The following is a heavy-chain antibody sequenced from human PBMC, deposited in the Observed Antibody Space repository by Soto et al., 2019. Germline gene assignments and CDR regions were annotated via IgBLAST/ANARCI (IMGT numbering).Heavy chain of an antibody. J-gene: IGHJ5*02. CDR1: GFTFSSYS. CDR3: ARDAPPVAYYSGPHWFDP. D-gene: IGHD3-10*01. V-gene: IGHV3-48*02. CDR2: ISSSRSTI. Sequence: EVQLVESGGGLVQPGGSLRLSCAASGFTFSSYSMNWVRQAPGKWLEWVSYISSSRSTIYYADSVKGRFTISRDKAKNSLYLQMNSMSDEDTAVYYCARDAPPVAYYSGPHWFDPWGQGTLVTVSS.